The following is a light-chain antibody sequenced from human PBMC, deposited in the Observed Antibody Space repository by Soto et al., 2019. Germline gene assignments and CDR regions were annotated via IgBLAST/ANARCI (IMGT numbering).Light chain of an antibody. CDR1: SGHSSYA. CDR3: QTWGTGIVV. CDR2: VDSDGSH. J-gene: IGLJ2*01. V-gene: IGLV4-69*01. Sequence: QLVLTQSPSASASLGASVKLTCTLSSGHSSYAIAWHQQQPQKGPRYLMKVDSDGSHIQGDGIPDRFSGSSSGTERYLTISRLQSEDEADYYCQTWGTGIVVFGGGTKVTVL.